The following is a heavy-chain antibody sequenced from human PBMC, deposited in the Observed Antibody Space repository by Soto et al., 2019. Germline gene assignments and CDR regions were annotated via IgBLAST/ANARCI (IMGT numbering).Heavy chain of an antibody. J-gene: IGHJ4*02. CDR3: ARERGYDDF. D-gene: IGHD5-12*01. Sequence: GGSLRLSCAASGFIFSDHYMDWVRQAPGKGLEWVGRARNKPNSYTTEYAASVKGRFTISRAESKQSLYLQMTSLKTEDTDVYYCARERGYDDFWGQGALVTVSS. CDR2: ARNKPNSYTT. V-gene: IGHV3-72*01. CDR1: GFIFSDHY.